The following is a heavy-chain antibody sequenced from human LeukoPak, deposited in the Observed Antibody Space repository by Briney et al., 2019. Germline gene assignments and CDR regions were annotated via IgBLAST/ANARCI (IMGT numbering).Heavy chain of an antibody. J-gene: IGHJ6*02. D-gene: IGHD4-11*01. Sequence: GGSLRLSCAASGFTFSSYWMSWVRQAPGKGLEWVGFIRSKAYGGTIEYAASVEGRLTISRDDAKSIAYLQMNSLKTEDTAMYYCTRHGGVRKRYDNSKYYSYYGMDVWGQGTAVTVSS. V-gene: IGHV3-49*04. CDR3: TRHGGVRKRYDNSKYYSYYGMDV. CDR2: IRSKAYGGTI. CDR1: GFTFSSYW.